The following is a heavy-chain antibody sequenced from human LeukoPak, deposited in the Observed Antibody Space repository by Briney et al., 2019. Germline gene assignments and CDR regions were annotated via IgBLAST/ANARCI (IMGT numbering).Heavy chain of an antibody. V-gene: IGHV3-23*01. CDR3: ATWVFLGESGYYDY. Sequence: GGSLRLSCAASGFTFSTYAVTWVRQARGKGLEWVSIITRSGGTYYADSVKGRFTISRDNSKNTLYLQMNILRAEDMAVYYCATWVFLGESGYYDYWGQGTLVTVSS. CDR1: GFTFSTYA. D-gene: IGHD3-10*01. CDR2: ITRSGGT. J-gene: IGHJ4*02.